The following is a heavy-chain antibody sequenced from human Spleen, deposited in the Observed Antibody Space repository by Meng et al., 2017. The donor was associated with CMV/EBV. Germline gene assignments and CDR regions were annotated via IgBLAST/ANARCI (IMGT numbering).Heavy chain of an antibody. CDR2: ISTRSDGI. D-gene: IGHD3-9*01. CDR1: GYTFTKYG. Sequence: KVSCKASGYTFTKYGSSWVRQAPGQGLEWMGWISTRSDGIKYAQNFQDRVTLTTDTSTRTAYMELGGLRSDDTAMYYCARDVDWSLDYWGQGTLVTVSS. CDR3: ARDVDWSLDY. J-gene: IGHJ4*02. V-gene: IGHV1-18*01.